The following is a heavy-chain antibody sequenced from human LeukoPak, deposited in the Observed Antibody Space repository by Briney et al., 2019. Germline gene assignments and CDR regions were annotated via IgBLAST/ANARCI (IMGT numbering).Heavy chain of an antibody. D-gene: IGHD3-3*01. V-gene: IGHV4-59*01. CDR1: GGSISSYY. CDR3: ARSIYELTIFGTTMYNWSDP. Sequence: PSETLSLTCTVSGGSISSYYWSWIRQPPGKGLEWIGYIYYSGSTNYNPSLKSRVTISVDTSKNQFSLKLSSVTAADTAVYYCARSIYELTIFGTTMYNWSDPWGQGTLVTVSS. J-gene: IGHJ5*02. CDR2: IYYSGST.